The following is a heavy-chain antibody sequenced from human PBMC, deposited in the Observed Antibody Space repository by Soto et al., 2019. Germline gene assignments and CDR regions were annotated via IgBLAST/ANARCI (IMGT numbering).Heavy chain of an antibody. CDR2: IYYSGST. D-gene: IGHD3-22*01. CDR3: ARSVYYYDSSGYYFFDY. Sequence: TSETLSLTCTVSGGSISSYYWSWIRQPPGKGLEWIGYIYYSGSTNYNPSLKSRVTISVDTSKNQFSLKLSSVTAADTAVYYCARSVYYYDSSGYYFFDYWGQGTLVTVSS. J-gene: IGHJ4*02. V-gene: IGHV4-59*01. CDR1: GGSISSYY.